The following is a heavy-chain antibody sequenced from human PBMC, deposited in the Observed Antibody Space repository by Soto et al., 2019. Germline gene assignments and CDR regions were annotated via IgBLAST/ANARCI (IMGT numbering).Heavy chain of an antibody. CDR2: ISYDGSNK. CDR1: GFTFSSYA. D-gene: IGHD3-3*01. Sequence: GGSLRLSCAASGFTFSSYAMHWVRQAPGRGLEWVAVISYDGSNKYYADSVKGRFTISRDNSKNTLYLQMNSLRAEDTAVYYCARGKYYDFWSGYSPDYYYGMDVWGQGTTVTVSS. J-gene: IGHJ6*02. V-gene: IGHV3-30-3*01. CDR3: ARGKYYDFWSGYSPDYYYGMDV.